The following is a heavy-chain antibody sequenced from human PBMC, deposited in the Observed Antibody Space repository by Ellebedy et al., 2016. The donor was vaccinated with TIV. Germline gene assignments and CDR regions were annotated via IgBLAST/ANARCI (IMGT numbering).Heavy chain of an antibody. CDR1: GFTFSSYS. D-gene: IGHD3-3*01. CDR2: ISSSSSTI. CDR3: ARRHNYDFWSGYYIFDY. Sequence: GGSLRLXXAASGFTFSSYSMNWVRQAPGKGLEWVSYISSSSSTIYYADSVKGRFTISRDNAKNSLYLQMNSLRAEDTAVYYCARRHNYDFWSGYYIFDYWGQGTLVTVSS. V-gene: IGHV3-48*01. J-gene: IGHJ4*02.